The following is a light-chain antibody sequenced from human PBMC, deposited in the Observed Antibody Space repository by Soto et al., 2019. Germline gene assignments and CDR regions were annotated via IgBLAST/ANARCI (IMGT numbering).Light chain of an antibody. CDR2: AAS. Sequence: IQMTQSPSSLSASVGDRVTITCRACQRISNYLNWYQQKPGKAPKLLIYAASNLQSGVPSRFSGSGSGTDFTLTISNLQPEDFATYYCQQTYSTPFTFGPGTKVDIK. CDR1: QRISNY. CDR3: QQTYSTPFT. J-gene: IGKJ3*01. V-gene: IGKV1-39*01.